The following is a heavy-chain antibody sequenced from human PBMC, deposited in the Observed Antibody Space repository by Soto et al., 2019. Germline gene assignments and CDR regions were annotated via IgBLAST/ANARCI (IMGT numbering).Heavy chain of an antibody. CDR2: INPNSGGT. CDR1: GYTFTGYY. V-gene: IGHV1-2*04. Sequence: GASVKVSCKASGYTFTGYYMHWVRQAPGQGLEWIGWINPNSGGTNYAQKFHGWVTMTRDTSIXTACIELRRLRSDDTAVYYCARDNWKSILTKYYDILTGYYRSPDAFDIWGQGTMVTVSS. CDR3: ARDNWKSILTKYYDILTGYYRSPDAFDI. J-gene: IGHJ3*02. D-gene: IGHD3-9*01.